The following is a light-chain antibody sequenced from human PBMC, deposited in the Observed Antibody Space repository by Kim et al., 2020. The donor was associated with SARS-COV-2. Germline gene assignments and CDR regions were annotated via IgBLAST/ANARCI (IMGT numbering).Light chain of an antibody. CDR2: DDT. Sequence: GQSITISCTGTSSDVGSYNLVSWFQHHPGSTPTLIIYDDTKRPSGISDRFSGSKSGNTASLTISGLQAEDEADYYCCSYARGDVLIFGGGTKLTVL. CDR3: CSYARGDVLI. V-gene: IGLV2-23*01. CDR1: SSDVGSYNL. J-gene: IGLJ2*01.